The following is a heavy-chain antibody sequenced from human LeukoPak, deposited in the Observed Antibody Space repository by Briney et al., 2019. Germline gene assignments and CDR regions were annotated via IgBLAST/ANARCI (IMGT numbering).Heavy chain of an antibody. J-gene: IGHJ6*03. CDR3: ARGSYYDFWSGYRDYYMDV. CDR1: GYTFTSYD. Sequence: ASMKVSCKASGYTFTSYDINWVRQATGQGLEWMGWMNPNSGNTGYAQKFQGRVTMTRNTSISTAYMELSSLRSEDTAVYYCARGSYYDFWSGYRDYYMDVWGKGTTVTVSS. D-gene: IGHD3-3*01. V-gene: IGHV1-8*01. CDR2: MNPNSGNT.